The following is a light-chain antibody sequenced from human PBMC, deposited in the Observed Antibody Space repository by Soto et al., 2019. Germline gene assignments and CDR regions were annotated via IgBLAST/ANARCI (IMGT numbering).Light chain of an antibody. CDR3: QQYDSSPKT. V-gene: IGKV3-15*01. J-gene: IGKJ1*01. CDR2: GAS. CDR1: QSVGSN. Sequence: EIVMTQSPATLSVSPGERVTLSCRARQSVGSNLAWYQQKPGQAPRLLIYGASTRATGIPDRFSGSGSGTDFTLTISRLEPEDFAVYYCQQYDSSPKTFGQGTKVEIK.